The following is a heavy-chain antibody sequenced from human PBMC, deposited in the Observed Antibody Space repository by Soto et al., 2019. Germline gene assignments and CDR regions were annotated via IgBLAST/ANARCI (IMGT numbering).Heavy chain of an antibody. V-gene: IGHV1-58*02. J-gene: IGHJ6*02. CDR1: GFTFTSSA. D-gene: IGHD5-12*01. Sequence: ASVKVSCKASGFTFTSSAMQWVRQARGQRLEWIGWIVVGSGNTNYAQKFQERVTITRDMSTSTAYMELSSLRSEDTAVYYCAADFVAPPGVGMDVWGQGTTVTVSS. CDR3: AADFVAPPGVGMDV. CDR2: IVVGSGNT.